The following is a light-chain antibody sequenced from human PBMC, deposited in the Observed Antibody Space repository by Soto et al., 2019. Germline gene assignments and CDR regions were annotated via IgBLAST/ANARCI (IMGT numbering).Light chain of an antibody. CDR2: GVA. J-gene: IGLJ1*01. Sequence: QSALTQPPSASGSPGQSVTISCTGTSSDVGGYNYVSWFQQHPGKAPKVIIYGVANRPSGVPDRFSGSKSGNTASLTVSGLQAEDEADYYCSSYAGSNNFVFGTGTKATVL. CDR3: SSYAGSNNFV. V-gene: IGLV2-8*01. CDR1: SSDVGGYNY.